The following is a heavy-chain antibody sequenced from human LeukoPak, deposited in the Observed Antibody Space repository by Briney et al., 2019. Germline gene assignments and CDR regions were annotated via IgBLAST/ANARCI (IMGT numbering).Heavy chain of an antibody. Sequence: SETLSLTCTVSGGSISSYYWSWIRQPPGKGLEWIGYIYYSGSTNYNPPLKSRVTISVDTSKNQFSLKLSSVTAADTAVYYCAREEGRGSGFAYWGQGTLVTVPS. CDR1: GGSISSYY. CDR2: IYYSGST. J-gene: IGHJ4*02. D-gene: IGHD3-22*01. V-gene: IGHV4-59*12. CDR3: AREEGRGSGFAY.